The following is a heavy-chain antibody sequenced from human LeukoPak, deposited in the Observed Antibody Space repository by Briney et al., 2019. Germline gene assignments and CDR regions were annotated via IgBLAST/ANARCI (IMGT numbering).Heavy chain of an antibody. V-gene: IGHV1-24*01. Sequence: ASVKVSCKLSGYTLTELPMHWVRQAPGKGLQWMGGFDPEDGETIYAQKFQGRVTMTQDTSTDTAYMELSSLTYEDTAVYYCATPSSFGVVISAFHFWGQGTKVTVSS. CDR1: GYTLTELP. CDR2: FDPEDGET. J-gene: IGHJ3*01. CDR3: ATPSSFGVVISAFHF. D-gene: IGHD3-3*01.